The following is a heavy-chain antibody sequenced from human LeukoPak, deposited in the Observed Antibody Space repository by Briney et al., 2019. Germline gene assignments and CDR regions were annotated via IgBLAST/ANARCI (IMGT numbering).Heavy chain of an antibody. CDR2: IWYDGSNK. Sequence: QPGRSLGLSCAASGFTFSSYGMHWVRQAPGKGLEWVAVIWYDGSNKYYADSVKGRFTISRDNSKNTLYLQMNSLRAEDTAVYYCARDCSGGSCGFDYWGQGTLVTVSS. D-gene: IGHD2-15*01. V-gene: IGHV3-33*01. J-gene: IGHJ4*02. CDR3: ARDCSGGSCGFDY. CDR1: GFTFSSYG.